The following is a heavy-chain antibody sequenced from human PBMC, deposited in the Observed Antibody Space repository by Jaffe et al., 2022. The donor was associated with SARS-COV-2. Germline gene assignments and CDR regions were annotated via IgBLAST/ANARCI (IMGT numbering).Heavy chain of an antibody. J-gene: IGHJ4*02. CDR2: FNPSNENT. D-gene: IGHD3-10*01. CDR3: ARATGAGDY. V-gene: IGHV1-18*01. Sequence: QVQLVQSGAEMKKPGASVKVSCTASGYTFTSYGISWVRQAPGQGLEWMGWFNPSNENTNYAQKFQGRVTMTTDTSTSTAYMELRSLRSDDTAVYYCARATGAGDYWGQGTLVTVSS. CDR1: GYTFTSYG.